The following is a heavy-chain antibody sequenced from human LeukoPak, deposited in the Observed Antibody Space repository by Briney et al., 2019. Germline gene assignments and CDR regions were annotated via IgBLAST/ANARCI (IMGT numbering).Heavy chain of an antibody. Sequence: SETLSLTCTVSGGSISSYYWSWIRQPPGKGLEWIGYIYSIASTNYHPSLNSRVTISVDTSKNQFSLELSSVTAADTAVYYCARGYYDFWSGSNWFDPWGQGTLVTVSS. CDR1: GGSISSYY. CDR3: ARGYYDFWSGSNWFDP. J-gene: IGHJ5*02. V-gene: IGHV4-59*01. D-gene: IGHD3-3*01. CDR2: IYSIAST.